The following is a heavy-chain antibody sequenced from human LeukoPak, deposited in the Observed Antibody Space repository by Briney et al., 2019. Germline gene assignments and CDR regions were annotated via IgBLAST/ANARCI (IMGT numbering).Heavy chain of an antibody. CDR2: ISAYNGNT. Sequence: ASVKVSCEASGYTFTSYGISWVRQAPGQGLEWMGWISAYNGNTNYAQKLQGRVTMTTDTSTSTAYMELRSLRSDDTAVYYCARVGGIYDFWSGPGNYYGMDVWGQGTTVTVSS. V-gene: IGHV1-18*01. J-gene: IGHJ6*02. CDR3: ARVGGIYDFWSGPGNYYGMDV. D-gene: IGHD3-3*01. CDR1: GYTFTSYG.